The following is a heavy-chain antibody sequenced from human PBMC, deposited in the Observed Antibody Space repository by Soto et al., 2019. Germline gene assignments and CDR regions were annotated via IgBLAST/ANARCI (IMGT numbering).Heavy chain of an antibody. CDR2: IRSKVYGGTT. Sequence: GGSLRLSCTTSGFTFGDYAMSWFRQAPGKGLEWVGFIRSKVYGGTTDYAASVKGRFTISRDDSNSIAYLQMNSLKTEDTGVYHCARGRRAIRDNYSTDVWGQGTTVTVSS. J-gene: IGHJ6*02. CDR1: GFTFGDYA. V-gene: IGHV3-49*03. D-gene: IGHD3-3*01. CDR3: ARGRRAIRDNYSTDV.